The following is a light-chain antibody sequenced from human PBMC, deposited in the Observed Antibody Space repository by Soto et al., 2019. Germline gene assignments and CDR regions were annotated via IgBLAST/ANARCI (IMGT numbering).Light chain of an antibody. CDR3: AGWDDSLSGYV. CDR1: SSNIGSNF. Sequence: QSVLNQPPSASGTPGQRVTISCSGRSSNIGSNFVYWYQHLPGTAPKLVIYRNSQRPSGVPDRFSGSKSGTSASLAISGLQSEDEADYYCAGWDDSLSGYVFGPGTKVTVL. V-gene: IGLV1-47*01. CDR2: RNS. J-gene: IGLJ1*01.